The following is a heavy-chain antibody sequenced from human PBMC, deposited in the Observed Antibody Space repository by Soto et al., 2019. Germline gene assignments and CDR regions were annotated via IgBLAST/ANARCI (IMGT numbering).Heavy chain of an antibody. V-gene: IGHV3-23*01. CDR3: AKDDYYDSSGPFDY. D-gene: IGHD3-22*01. Sequence: GGSLILSCAASGFTFSSYAMSWVRQAPGKGLEWVSAISGSGGSTYYADSVKGRFTISRDNSKNTLYLQMNSLRAEDTAVYYCAKDDYYDSSGPFDYWGQGTLVTVSS. J-gene: IGHJ4*02. CDR2: ISGSGGST. CDR1: GFTFSSYA.